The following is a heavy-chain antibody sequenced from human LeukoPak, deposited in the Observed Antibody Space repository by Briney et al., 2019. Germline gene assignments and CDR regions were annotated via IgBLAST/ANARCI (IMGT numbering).Heavy chain of an antibody. CDR3: ARVGGYCSGGSCYPWTFDI. CDR2: LYHSGST. V-gene: IGHV4-4*02. CDR1: GGSISSSNW. Sequence: PSETLSLTCAVSGGSISSSNWWSWVRQPPGKGLEWIGELYHSGSTNYNPSLKSRVTISVDKSKNQFSLKLSSVTAADTAVYYCARVGGYCSGGSCYPWTFDIWGQGTMVTVSS. J-gene: IGHJ3*02. D-gene: IGHD2-15*01.